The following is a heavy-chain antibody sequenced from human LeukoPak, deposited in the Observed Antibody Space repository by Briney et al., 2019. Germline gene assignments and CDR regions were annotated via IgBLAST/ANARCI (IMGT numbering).Heavy chain of an antibody. D-gene: IGHD6-13*01. CDR3: ARETTGAGTARPFDY. V-gene: IGHV4-4*07. CDR2: IYTSGST. J-gene: IGHJ4*02. CDR1: GGSVSNFY. Sequence: KPSETLSFTCTVSGGSVSNFYWSWIRQPAGKTLEWIGRIYTSGSTNYNPSLKSRVTMSVDTSKNQFSLKLSSVTAADTAVYFCARETTGAGTARPFDYWGQGTLVTVSS.